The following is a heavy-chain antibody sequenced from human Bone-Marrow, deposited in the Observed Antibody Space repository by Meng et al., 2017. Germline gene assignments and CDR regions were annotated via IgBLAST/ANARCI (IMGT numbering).Heavy chain of an antibody. V-gene: IGHV4-59*08. CDR3: LRGSGGSV. Sequence: QVQLQESGPGLVKPSETLSLTCTVSGGSISSYYWSWIRQPPGKGLEWIGYIYYSGSTNYNPSLKSRVTISVDTSKNQFSLKLSSVTAADTAVYYCLRGSGGSVWGQGTLVTVSS. CDR1: GGSISSYY. CDR2: IYYSGST. J-gene: IGHJ1*01. D-gene: IGHD3-10*01.